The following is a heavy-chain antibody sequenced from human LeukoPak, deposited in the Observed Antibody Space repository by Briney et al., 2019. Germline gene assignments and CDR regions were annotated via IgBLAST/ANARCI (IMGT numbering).Heavy chain of an antibody. CDR2: FSNSGET. CDR1: GFTFSTYA. V-gene: IGHV3-23*01. CDR3: AKDLRLSVGTSPFDY. J-gene: IGHJ4*02. Sequence: GGSLRLSCAASGFTFSTYAMAWVRQAPGRGLEWVSAFSNSGETHYADSVKGRFTISRDNSKNTLYLQMNSLRADDTALYYCAKDLRLSVGTSPFDYWGQGTLVTVSS. D-gene: IGHD4-23*01.